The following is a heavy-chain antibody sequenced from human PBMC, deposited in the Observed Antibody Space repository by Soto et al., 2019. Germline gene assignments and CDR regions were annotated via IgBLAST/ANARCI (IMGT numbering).Heavy chain of an antibody. J-gene: IGHJ5*02. Sequence: PSETLSLTCTVSGDAIYIGGYYWTWIRQHPGKGLEWIGYIYHTGKTYYNPSLESRVTMSVDTSKNQFSLKLASVTAADTAVYYCARDRSSTANWIDTWGQGTLAPVS. D-gene: IGHD2-2*01. V-gene: IGHV4-31*03. CDR2: IYHTGKT. CDR3: ARDRSSTANWIDT. CDR1: GDAIYIGGYY.